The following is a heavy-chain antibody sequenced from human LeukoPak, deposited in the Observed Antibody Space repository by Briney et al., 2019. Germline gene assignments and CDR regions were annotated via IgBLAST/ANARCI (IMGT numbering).Heavy chain of an antibody. Sequence: SETLSLTCAVSGGSISSSNWWSWVRQPPGKGLEWIGEIYHSGSTNYNPSLKSRVTISVDKSKNQFSLKLSSVTAADTAVYYCARAGSIAVAGEDFDYWGQGTLVTVSS. CDR2: IYHSGST. CDR1: GGSISSSNW. V-gene: IGHV4-4*02. J-gene: IGHJ4*02. CDR3: ARAGSIAVAGEDFDY. D-gene: IGHD6-19*01.